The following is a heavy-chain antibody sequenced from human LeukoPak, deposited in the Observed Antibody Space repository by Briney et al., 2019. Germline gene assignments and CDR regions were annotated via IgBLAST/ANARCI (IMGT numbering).Heavy chain of an antibody. V-gene: IGHV3-74*01. Sequence: PGGSLRLSCAASGFTFSSYWMHWVRQAPGKGLVWLSLINSDGSTTSYADSVKGRFTISRDNAKNTLYLQMNSLRAEDTAVYYCTSVGATIYFDSWGQGTLVTVSS. J-gene: IGHJ4*02. CDR2: INSDGSTT. CDR3: TSVGATIYFDS. CDR1: GFTFSSYW. D-gene: IGHD1-26*01.